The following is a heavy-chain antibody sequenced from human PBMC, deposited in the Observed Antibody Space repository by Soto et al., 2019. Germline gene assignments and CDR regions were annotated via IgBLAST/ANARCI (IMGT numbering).Heavy chain of an antibody. V-gene: IGHV1-18*01. CDR3: AGEGQAPYYYYGMDV. Sequence: CVVQFHGQGLEWMGWISGYNGNTKYAEKFQGRVTMTTDTSTSTAHMELRSLRSDDTAVYYCAGEGQAPYYYYGMDVWGQGTAVTVPS. J-gene: IGHJ6*02. CDR2: ISGYNGNT.